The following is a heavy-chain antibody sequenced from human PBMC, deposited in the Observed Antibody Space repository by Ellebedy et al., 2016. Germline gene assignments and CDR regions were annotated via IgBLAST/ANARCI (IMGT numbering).Heavy chain of an antibody. CDR1: GFTFSSYA. Sequence: GESLKISCAASGFTFSSYAMSWFRQAPGKGLEWVSAISGSGGSTYYADSVKGRFTISRDNSKNTLYLQMNSLRAEDTAVYYCAKDFLGIAVADLFDYWGQGTLVTVSS. CDR3: AKDFLGIAVADLFDY. J-gene: IGHJ4*02. V-gene: IGHV3-23*01. CDR2: ISGSGGST. D-gene: IGHD6-19*01.